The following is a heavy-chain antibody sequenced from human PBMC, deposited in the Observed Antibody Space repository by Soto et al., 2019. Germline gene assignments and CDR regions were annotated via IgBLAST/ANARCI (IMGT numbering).Heavy chain of an antibody. CDR2: INVGNGNT. J-gene: IGHJ4*02. CDR1: GYTFTDYA. Sequence: QAQLVQSGAEAKQPGASVKVSCKASGYTFTDYALHWVRQAPGQGLEWMGWINVGNGNTAYSRKVQGRVTNDRDMSAETAYIAVSSLTSEDTAIYYCASEGAHYAPFDLWGQGTLVTVSS. D-gene: IGHD3-16*01. V-gene: IGHV1-3*01. CDR3: ASEGAHYAPFDL.